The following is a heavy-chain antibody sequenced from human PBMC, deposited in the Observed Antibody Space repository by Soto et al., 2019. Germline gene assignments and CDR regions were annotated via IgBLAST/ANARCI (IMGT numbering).Heavy chain of an antibody. J-gene: IGHJ5*02. CDR2: TYYRSKWYN. Sequence: SETLSLTCAISGDSVSSNSAAWNWIRQSPSRGLEWLGRTYYRSKWYNDYAVSVKSRITINPDTSKNQFSLQLNSVTPEDTAVYYCARGEQQLVVYWFDPWGQGTLVTVSS. CDR3: ARGEQQLVVYWFDP. V-gene: IGHV6-1*01. D-gene: IGHD6-13*01. CDR1: GDSVSSNSAA.